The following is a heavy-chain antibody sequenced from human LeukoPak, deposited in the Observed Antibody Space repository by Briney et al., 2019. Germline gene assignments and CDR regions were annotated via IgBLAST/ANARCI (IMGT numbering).Heavy chain of an antibody. J-gene: IGHJ4*02. V-gene: IGHV3-23*01. CDR2: ISGNGGST. CDR3: AKDLEYQLLYYFDY. CDR1: GFTISSYA. D-gene: IGHD2-2*01. Sequence: PGGSLRLSCAASGFTISSYAMSWVCQAPGTGLEWVSAISGNGGSTYYADSVMGRFTISRDNYKNTMYLQMNSLRAEDTAVYYCAKDLEYQLLYYFDYWGQGTLVTVPS.